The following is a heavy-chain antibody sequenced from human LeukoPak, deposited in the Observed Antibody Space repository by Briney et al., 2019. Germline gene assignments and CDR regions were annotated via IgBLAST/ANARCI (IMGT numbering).Heavy chain of an antibody. J-gene: IGHJ4*02. CDR1: GYTFTGYY. CDR3: AKVEGYSSTLSY. V-gene: IGHV1-69*13. CDR2: IIPIFGTA. Sequence: GALVKVSCKASGYTFTGYYMHWVRQAPGQGLEWMGGIIPIFGTANYAQKFQGRVTITADESTSTAYMELSSLRSEDTAVYYCAKVEGYSSTLSYWGQGTLVTVSS. D-gene: IGHD6-13*01.